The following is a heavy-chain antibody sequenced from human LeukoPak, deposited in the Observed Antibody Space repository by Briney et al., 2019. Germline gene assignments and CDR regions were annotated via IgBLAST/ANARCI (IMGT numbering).Heavy chain of an antibody. Sequence: GGSLRLSCKVSGFTVSSKYMSWVRQAPGKGLEWVSIIHSVGDTFYADSVKGRFTISRDNSNNMVYLQMNSLTVEDTAVYYCARQGTGLDYWGQGTLVTVSS. J-gene: IGHJ4*02. CDR3: ARQGTGLDY. D-gene: IGHD1-1*01. CDR2: IHSVGDT. V-gene: IGHV3-53*01. CDR1: GFTVSSKY.